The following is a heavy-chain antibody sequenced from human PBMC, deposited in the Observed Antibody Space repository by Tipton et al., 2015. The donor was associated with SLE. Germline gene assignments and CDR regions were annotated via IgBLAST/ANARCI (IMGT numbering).Heavy chain of an antibody. Sequence: TLSLTCAVYGGSFSGYYWSWIRQPPGKGLEWIGEINHSGSTNYNPSLKSRVTISVDTSKNQFSLKLSSVTAADTAVYYCARAFIVVVPAAHDNAFDIWGQGTMVTVSS. V-gene: IGHV4-34*01. CDR1: GGSFSGYY. J-gene: IGHJ3*02. CDR3: ARAFIVVVPAAHDNAFDI. CDR2: INHSGST. D-gene: IGHD2-2*01.